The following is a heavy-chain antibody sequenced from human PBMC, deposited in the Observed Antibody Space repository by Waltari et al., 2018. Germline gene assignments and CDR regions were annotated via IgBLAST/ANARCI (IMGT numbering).Heavy chain of an antibody. CDR2: ISPIVGKA. V-gene: IGHV1-69*14. CDR3: ARDSSSWYQFDY. CDR1: GGTFSSYA. Sequence: QVQLVQSGAEVKKPGSSVKVSCKASGGTFSSYAISWVRQAPGQGLEWMGGISPIVGKANYAQKFQGRVTITADKATSTAYMELSSLRSEDTAVYYCARDSSSWYQFDYWGQGTLVTVSS. D-gene: IGHD6-13*01. J-gene: IGHJ4*02.